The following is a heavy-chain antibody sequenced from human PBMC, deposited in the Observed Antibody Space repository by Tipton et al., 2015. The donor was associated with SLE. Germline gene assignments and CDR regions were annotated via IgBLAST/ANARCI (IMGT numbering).Heavy chain of an antibody. Sequence: RSLRLSCAASGFTFSSYGMHWVRQAPGKGLEWVAVISYDGSNKYYADSVKGRFTISRDNSKNTLYPQMNSLRAEDTAVYYCAKSATGEADIWGQGTMVTVSS. V-gene: IGHV3-30*18. J-gene: IGHJ3*02. CDR3: AKSATGEADI. CDR2: ISYDGSNK. CDR1: GFTFSSYG. D-gene: IGHD7-27*01.